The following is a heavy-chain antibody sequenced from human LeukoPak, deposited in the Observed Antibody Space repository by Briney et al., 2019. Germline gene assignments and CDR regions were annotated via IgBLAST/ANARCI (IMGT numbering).Heavy chain of an antibody. D-gene: IGHD5-12*01. CDR2: IYSGGST. Sequence: GGSLRLSCAAPGFTVSSNYMSWVRQAPGKGLEWVSIIYSGGSTYYADSVKGRFTISRDSSKNTLYLQMNSLRAEDTAVYYCARSAGIAATIVLGYWGQGTLVTVSS. CDR3: ARSAGIAATIVLGY. V-gene: IGHV3-66*01. CDR1: GFTVSSNY. J-gene: IGHJ4*02.